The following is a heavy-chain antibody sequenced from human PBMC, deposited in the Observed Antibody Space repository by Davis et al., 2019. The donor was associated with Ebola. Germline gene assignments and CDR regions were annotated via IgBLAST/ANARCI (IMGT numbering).Heavy chain of an antibody. Sequence: ASMKVSCKASGYIFTSYAMHWVRQAPGQRLEWMGWINAGNGDTKYSQKFRGRVTITRDTSASTAYMELGSLRSEDTAVYYCASYSSASVHYYYGMDVWGQGTTVTVSS. J-gene: IGHJ6*02. CDR3: ASYSSASVHYYYGMDV. CDR1: GYIFTSYA. D-gene: IGHD6-6*01. V-gene: IGHV1-3*01. CDR2: INAGNGDT.